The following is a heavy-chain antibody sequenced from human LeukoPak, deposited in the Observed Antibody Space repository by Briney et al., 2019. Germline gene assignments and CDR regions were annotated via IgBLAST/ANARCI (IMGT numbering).Heavy chain of an antibody. CDR3: EKGTSDSGSYYYVMDV. J-gene: IGHJ6*02. Sequence: GGSLRLSCAASGFTFDDYAMHWVRQAPGKGLEWVSGISWNSGSIGYADSVKGRFTISRDNAKNSLYLQMNSLRAEDTALYYCEKGTSDSGSYYYVMDVWCPGTTVTVSS. CDR2: ISWNSGSI. D-gene: IGHD1-26*01. CDR1: GFTFDDYA. V-gene: IGHV3-9*01.